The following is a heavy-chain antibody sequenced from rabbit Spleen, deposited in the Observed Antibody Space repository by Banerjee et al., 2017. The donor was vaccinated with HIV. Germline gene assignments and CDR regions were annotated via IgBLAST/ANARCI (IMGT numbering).Heavy chain of an antibody. Sequence: QEQLEESGGDLVKPGASLTLTCTASGFSFSSNYYISWVRQTPGKGLEWIACIYAHDSDYSYYASWAKGRFTISKTSSTTVTLQMTSLTAADTATYFCATTGTSAYGGFYFNLWGPGTLVTVS. V-gene: IGHV1S45*01. J-gene: IGHJ4*01. CDR1: GFSFSSNYY. D-gene: IGHD1-1*01. CDR3: ATTGTSAYGGFYFNL. CDR2: IYAHDSDYS.